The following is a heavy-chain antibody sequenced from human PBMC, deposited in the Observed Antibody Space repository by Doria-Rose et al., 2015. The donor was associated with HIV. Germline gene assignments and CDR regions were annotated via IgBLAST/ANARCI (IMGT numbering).Heavy chain of an antibody. Sequence: QVQLQQWGAGLLKPSETLSLTCAVYGGSFSDYLWIWIRQPPGKGLEWIGEINHSGVTNYNPSLESRIAIPVDTSKNQFSLNVTSVTVADTAAYYCARGALRYSSSWYVSKVLDHFDFWGQGTLVTVSS. CDR3: ARGALRYSSSWYVSKVLDHFDF. D-gene: IGHD6-13*01. CDR2: INHSGVT. CDR1: GGSFSDYL. J-gene: IGHJ4*02. V-gene: IGHV4-34*01.